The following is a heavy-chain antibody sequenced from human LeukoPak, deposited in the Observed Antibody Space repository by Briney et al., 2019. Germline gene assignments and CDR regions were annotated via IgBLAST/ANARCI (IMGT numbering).Heavy chain of an antibody. D-gene: IGHD1-1*01. CDR3: ARDLGWNTFEVRFDP. CDR1: GFTFSDYY. J-gene: IGHJ5*02. V-gene: IGHV3-11*01. CDR2: ISSSGSTI. Sequence: GGSLRRSCAASGFTFSDYYMSWIRQAPGKGLEWVSYISSSGSTIYYADSVKGRFTISRDNAKNSLYLQMNSLRAEDTAVYYCARDLGWNTFEVRFDPWGQGTLVTVSS.